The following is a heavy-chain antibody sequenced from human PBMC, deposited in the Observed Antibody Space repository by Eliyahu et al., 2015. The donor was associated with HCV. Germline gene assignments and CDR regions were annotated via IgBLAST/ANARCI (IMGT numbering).Heavy chain of an antibody. D-gene: IGHD3-16*01. J-gene: IGHJ4*02. V-gene: IGHV4-59*01. CDR3: ARDHVGGGFDF. CDR2: ISYNGFT. Sequence: QVQLQESGPGLLKPSEXLSLXCSVSGGSXSSSDWSWIRXPPGKGLGWIGYISYNGFTNFHPSLKSRVTMSXDTSKNQFSLRLTSVTAADTAVYYCARDHVGGGFDFWGRGTLVTVSS. CDR1: GGSXSSSD.